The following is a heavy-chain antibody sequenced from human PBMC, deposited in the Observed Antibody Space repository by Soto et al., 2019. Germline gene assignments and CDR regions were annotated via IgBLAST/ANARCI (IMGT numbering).Heavy chain of an antibody. Sequence: GGSLRLSCAASGLTVSSNYMSWVRQAPGKGLEWVSVIYSGGSTYYADSVKGRFTISRHNSKNTLYLQMNSLRAEDTAVYYCAREAHLGYCSGGSCSRYGDAFDIWGQGTMVTVSS. D-gene: IGHD2-15*01. V-gene: IGHV3-53*04. J-gene: IGHJ3*02. CDR3: AREAHLGYCSGGSCSRYGDAFDI. CDR1: GLTVSSNY. CDR2: IYSGGST.